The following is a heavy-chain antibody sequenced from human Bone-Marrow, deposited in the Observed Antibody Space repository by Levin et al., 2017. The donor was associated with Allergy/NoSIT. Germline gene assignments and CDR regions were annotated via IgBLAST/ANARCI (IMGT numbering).Heavy chain of an antibody. Sequence: GGSLRLSCKASGSSFTNYGIHWVRQAPGQGLEWMGWISGYNGNTNYAQKFQGRVTVTTDTSSSTAYMELRSLRSDDTAIYYCARSDTYYFPSSGDYWGQGTLVTVSS. CDR3: ARSDTYYFPSSGDY. D-gene: IGHD6-19*01. V-gene: IGHV1-18*01. CDR1: GSSFTNYG. CDR2: ISGYNGNT. J-gene: IGHJ4*02.